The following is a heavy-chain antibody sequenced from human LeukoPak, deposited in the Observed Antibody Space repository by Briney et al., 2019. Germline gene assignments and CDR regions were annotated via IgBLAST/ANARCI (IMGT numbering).Heavy chain of an antibody. V-gene: IGHV3-9*01. D-gene: IGHD3-10*01. CDR2: ISWNSGSI. CDR1: GFTFDDYA. Sequence: GGSLRLSCAASGFTFDDYAMHWVRQAPGKGLEWGSGISWNSGSIGYADSVKGRFTISRDNAKNSLYLQMNSLRAEDTALYYCAIIGYYFDYWGQGTLVTVSS. J-gene: IGHJ4*02. CDR3: AIIGYYFDY.